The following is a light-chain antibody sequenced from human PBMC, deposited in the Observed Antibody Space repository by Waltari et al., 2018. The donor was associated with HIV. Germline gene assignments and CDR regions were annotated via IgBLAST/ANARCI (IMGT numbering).Light chain of an antibody. CDR2: DVS. CDR1: SSDVGGYSY. V-gene: IGLV2-14*03. J-gene: IGLJ2*01. Sequence: QSALTQPASVSGSPGQSITISCTGTSSDVGGYSYVSWYQHHPGKAPKLMIFDVSNRPSGVSVRFAGSKSGNAASLTISGLQVEDEADYYCSSYTSTTTLEVFGGGTKLTVL. CDR3: SSYTSTTTLEV.